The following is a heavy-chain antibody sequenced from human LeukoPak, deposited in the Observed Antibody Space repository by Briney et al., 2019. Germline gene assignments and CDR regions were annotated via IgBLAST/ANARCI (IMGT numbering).Heavy chain of an antibody. J-gene: IGHJ5*02. D-gene: IGHD6-13*01. CDR3: ARGEGYSSSWYIP. CDR2: INPNSGGT. Sequence: ASVKVSCKASGYTFTGYYMHWVRQAPGQGLEWMGWINPNSGGTNYAQKFQGRVTMTRDTSISTAYMELSRLRSGDTAVYYCARGEGYSSSWYIPWGQGTLVTVSS. V-gene: IGHV1-2*02. CDR1: GYTFTGYY.